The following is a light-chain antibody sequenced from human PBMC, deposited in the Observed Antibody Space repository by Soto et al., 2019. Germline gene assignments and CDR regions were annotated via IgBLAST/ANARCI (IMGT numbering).Light chain of an antibody. CDR1: QSVSSF. Sequence: EIVLTQSPATLSLSPGERATLSCRASQSVSSFLTWYQQKPGQAPRLLIYDASNRATGIPDRFSGSGSGTDFTLTIRSLEPGDFAVYYCQQRYNWPPYTFGHGTKLEIK. J-gene: IGKJ2*01. CDR2: DAS. CDR3: QQRYNWPPYT. V-gene: IGKV3-11*01.